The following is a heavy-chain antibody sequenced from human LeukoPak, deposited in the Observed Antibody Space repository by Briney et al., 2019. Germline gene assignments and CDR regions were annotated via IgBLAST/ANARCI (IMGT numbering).Heavy chain of an antibody. D-gene: IGHD5/OR15-5a*01. V-gene: IGHV4-30-4*01. CDR3: ARGWGVYRQIYFDY. CDR1: GGSISSGDYY. Sequence: SETLSLTCTVSGGSISSGDYYWSWLRQPPGKGLEWIGHIYYSGTTYYNPSLKSRVTISVDTSKNQFSLKLSSVTAADTAVYYCARGWGVYRQIYFDYWGQGTLVTVSS. CDR2: IYYSGTT. J-gene: IGHJ4*02.